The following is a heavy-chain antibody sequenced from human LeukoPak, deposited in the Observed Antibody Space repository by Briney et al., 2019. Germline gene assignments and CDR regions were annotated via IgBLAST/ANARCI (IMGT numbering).Heavy chain of an antibody. CDR1: GFTFSNYA. CDR3: AIPGYSSSVFDC. CDR2: ISKDGTGT. Sequence: GRSLRLSCAASGFTFSNYAIHWVRQAPGKGLEWAALISKDGTGTYYPDSVKGRFTISRDNSKNTLYLQMNSLRTEDTAMYYCAIPGYSSSVFDCWGQGTLVTVSS. V-gene: IGHV3-30-3*01. J-gene: IGHJ4*02. D-gene: IGHD2-2*01.